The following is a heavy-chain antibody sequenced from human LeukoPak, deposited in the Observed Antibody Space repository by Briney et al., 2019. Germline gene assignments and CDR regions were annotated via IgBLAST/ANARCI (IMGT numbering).Heavy chain of an antibody. J-gene: IGHJ4*02. Sequence: ASVKVSCKASGYTFSSYYIHWVRQAPEQGLEWMGIINPSGGSPSYAQKFQGRVTLTRDTSTSTVDMDLSSLRSEDTVVYYCARRGYCISTSCSLDYWGQGTLVTVSS. CDR3: ARRGYCISTSCSLDY. D-gene: IGHD2-2*01. CDR1: GYTFSSYY. V-gene: IGHV1-46*01. CDR2: INPSGGSP.